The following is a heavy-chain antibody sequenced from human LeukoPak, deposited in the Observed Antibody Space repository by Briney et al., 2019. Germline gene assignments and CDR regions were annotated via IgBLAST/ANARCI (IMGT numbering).Heavy chain of an antibody. J-gene: IGHJ6*03. CDR1: GGTISSSSYY. V-gene: IGHV4-39*07. Sequence: PSETLSLTCTVSGGTISSSSYYWGWIRQPPGKGLEWIGTIYYSGSTYYNPSLKSRVTISVDTSKNQFSLKLTSVTAADTAVYYCARAVLGGYSYGFSSGGRYMDVWGKGTTVTVSS. CDR3: ARAVLGGYSYGFSSGGRYMDV. D-gene: IGHD5-18*01. CDR2: IYYSGST.